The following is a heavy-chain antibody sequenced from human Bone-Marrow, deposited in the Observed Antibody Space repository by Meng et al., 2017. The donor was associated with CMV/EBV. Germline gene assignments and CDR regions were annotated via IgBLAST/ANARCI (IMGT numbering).Heavy chain of an antibody. Sequence: SVKVTCKASGGIFSSYAISWVRQAPGQGLEWMGGIITIFGTANYAQKFQGRVTITTDESTSTAYMELSSLRAEDTAVYYCAGEPSGIAVAGPDYWGQGTLVTVSS. V-gene: IGHV1-69*05. J-gene: IGHJ4*02. D-gene: IGHD6-19*01. CDR1: GGIFSSYA. CDR3: AGEPSGIAVAGPDY. CDR2: IITIFGTA.